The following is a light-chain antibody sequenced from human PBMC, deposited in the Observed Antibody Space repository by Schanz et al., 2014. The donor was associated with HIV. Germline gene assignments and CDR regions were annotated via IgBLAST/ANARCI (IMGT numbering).Light chain of an antibody. J-gene: IGKJ3*01. CDR2: GAS. V-gene: IGKV3-11*01. Sequence: EIVLTQSPATLSLSPGERATLSCRASQSVSRHLAWYQQKPGQAPRLLIYGASTRATGIPARFSGSGSGTDFILTISRLEPEDFAVYYCQSYAGSFGPGTKVD. CDR3: QSYAGS. CDR1: QSVSRH.